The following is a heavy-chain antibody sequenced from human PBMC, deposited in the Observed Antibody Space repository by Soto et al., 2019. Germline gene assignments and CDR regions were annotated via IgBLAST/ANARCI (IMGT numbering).Heavy chain of an antibody. V-gene: IGHV3-48*01. J-gene: IGHJ5*02. CDR1: GLTFNSYS. CDR3: ARLPYYYGSGNYWFDP. CDR2: ISSSSSTI. Sequence: EVPLVESGGGLVQPGGSLRLSCAASGLTFNSYSMNWVRQAPGKGLEWVSYISSSSSTIQYADSVKGRFTISRDNAKNSLYLQMNSLRAEDTAVYYCARLPYYYGSGNYWFDPWGQGTLVTVSS. D-gene: IGHD3-10*01.